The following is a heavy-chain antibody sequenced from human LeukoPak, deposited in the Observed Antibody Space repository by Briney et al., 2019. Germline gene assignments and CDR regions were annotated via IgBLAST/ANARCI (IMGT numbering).Heavy chain of an antibody. CDR2: ITGSGDST. J-gene: IGHJ4*02. CDR1: GFTFSSCA. CDR3: AKENYGSGSYYFDY. V-gene: IGHV3-23*01. D-gene: IGHD3-10*01. Sequence: PGGSLSLSCAASGFTFSSCAMSWLRQAPGKGLEWVSTITGSGDSTSYEDPVKGRFTISRDNSTGTLYLKRHSLRAEDTAVYYCAKENYGSGSYYFDYWGQGTLVTVSS.